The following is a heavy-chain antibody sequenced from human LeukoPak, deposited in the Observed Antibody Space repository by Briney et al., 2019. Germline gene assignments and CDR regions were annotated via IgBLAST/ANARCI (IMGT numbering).Heavy chain of an antibody. CDR1: GFTFSSYD. D-gene: IGHD2-21*02. V-gene: IGHV3-30*04. J-gene: IGHJ6*04. CDR2: ISYDGSNK. CDR3: ARALTFYGMDV. Sequence: PGRSLRLSCAAPGFTFSSYDMHWVRQAPGKGLEWVAVISYDGSNKYYADSVKGRFTISRDNSKNTLYLQMNSLRAEDTAVYYCARALTFYGMDVWGKGTTVTVSS.